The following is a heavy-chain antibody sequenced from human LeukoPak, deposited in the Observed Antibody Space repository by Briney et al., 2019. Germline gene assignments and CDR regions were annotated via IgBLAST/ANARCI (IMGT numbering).Heavy chain of an antibody. CDR3: ATPVARNYYFDY. V-gene: IGHV1-24*01. Sequence: GASVKVSCKVSGYTLTELSMHWVRQAPGKGLEWMGGFDPEDGETIYAQNFQGRVTMTEDTSTDTAYMELSSLRSEDTAVYYCATPVARNYYFDYWGQGTLVTVSS. CDR2: FDPEDGET. CDR1: GYTLTELS. J-gene: IGHJ4*02. D-gene: IGHD5-12*01.